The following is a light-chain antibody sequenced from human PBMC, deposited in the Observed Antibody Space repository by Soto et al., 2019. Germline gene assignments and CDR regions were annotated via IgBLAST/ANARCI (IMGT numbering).Light chain of an antibody. CDR1: QSVSSS. CDR3: QQYHNWPPGT. CDR2: SAS. V-gene: IGKV3-15*01. J-gene: IGKJ1*01. Sequence: EIVMTQSPATLSVSPGERANLSCRASQSVSSSLAWYQQKRGQAPRLLIYSASTRATGIPARFSGSGSRTDFTLTISSLQSEDFAVYYCQQYHNWPPGTFGQGTKVEIK.